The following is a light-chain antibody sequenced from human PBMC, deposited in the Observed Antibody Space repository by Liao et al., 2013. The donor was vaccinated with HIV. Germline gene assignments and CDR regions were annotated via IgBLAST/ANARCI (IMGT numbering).Light chain of an antibody. CDR3: QAWDSSTYV. CDR1: QLGGKI. J-gene: IGLJ1*01. CDR2: QDN. Sequence: SYELAQPPSVSVSPGQTASIACSGDQLGGKIVSWYQVKPGQSPQVVIYQDNKRPSGIPERFSGSNSGNTATLTISGTQAMDEADYYCQAWDSSTYVFGPGTKVTVL. V-gene: IGLV3-1*01.